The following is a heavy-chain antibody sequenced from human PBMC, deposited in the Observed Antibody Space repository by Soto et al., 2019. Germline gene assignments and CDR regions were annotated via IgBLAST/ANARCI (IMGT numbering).Heavy chain of an antibody. CDR1: GGSINSGDSY. Sequence: QVQLQESGPGLVRPSQTLSLTCTVSGGSINSGDSYWNWIRQHTEKGLEWIGYINYRGSTLYNPSLKSRIIISVDTSKNQFSLSLSSVTAADTAVYYCARDAPGVAPYWGQGTLVTVSS. CDR3: ARDAPGVAPY. D-gene: IGHD2-15*01. CDR2: INYRGST. J-gene: IGHJ4*02. V-gene: IGHV4-31*03.